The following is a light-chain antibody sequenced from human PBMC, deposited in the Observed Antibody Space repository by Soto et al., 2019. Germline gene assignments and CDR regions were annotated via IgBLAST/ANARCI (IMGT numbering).Light chain of an antibody. J-gene: IGKJ1*01. CDR2: GAS. CDR1: QSVSSNY. Sequence: EIVLTQSPGTLSLSPGERATLSCRASQSVSSNYLAWYQRKPGQAPRLLIYGASSRATDIPARFSGSGSGKAFRLPITRLEPEHFAVYFCQQYGSSPPTFGPGTKVEIK. CDR3: QQYGSSPPT. V-gene: IGKV3-20*01.